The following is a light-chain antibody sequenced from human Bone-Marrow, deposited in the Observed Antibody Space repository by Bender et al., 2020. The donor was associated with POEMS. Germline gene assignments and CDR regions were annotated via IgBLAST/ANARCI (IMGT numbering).Light chain of an antibody. Sequence: QSALTQPPSAPGSPGQSVIISCTGTNSDIGNYNFVSWYQHHPGKAPKLIIFEVRKRPSGVPDRFSGSKSGNTASLTVSGLQAEDDADYYCSSFAASNMCVFGGGTKLTVL. V-gene: IGLV2-8*01. CDR1: NSDIGNYNF. CDR3: SSFAASNMCV. J-gene: IGLJ3*02. CDR2: EVR.